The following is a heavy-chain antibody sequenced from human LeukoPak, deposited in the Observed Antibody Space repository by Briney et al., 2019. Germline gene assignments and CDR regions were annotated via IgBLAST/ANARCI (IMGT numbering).Heavy chain of an antibody. V-gene: IGHV3-21*01. CDR3: AREGPPRDGYNQLASSGGRSSYFDY. Sequence: GGSLRLSCAASGFTFSSYSMNWVRQAPGKGLEWVSSISSSSYIYYADSVKGRFTISRDNAKNSLYLQMNSLRAEDTAVYYCAREGPPRDGYNQLASSGGRSSYFDYWGQGALVTVSS. D-gene: IGHD5-24*01. CDR2: ISSSSYI. J-gene: IGHJ4*02. CDR1: GFTFSSYS.